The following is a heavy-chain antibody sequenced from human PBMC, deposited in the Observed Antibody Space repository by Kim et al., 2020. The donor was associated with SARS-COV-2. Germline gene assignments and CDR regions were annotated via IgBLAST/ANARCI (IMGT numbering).Heavy chain of an antibody. CDR2: IYYSGST. CDR1: GGSISSGCYY. Sequence: SETLSLTCTVSGGSISSGCYYWSWLRPHPGKGREWIGYIYYSGSTYYNPSLQSRVTISVDTSKNQFSLKLSTVTAADTAVYYCASVGGRLLWHDDAFEILGQGTMLTLSS. V-gene: IGHV4-31*03. J-gene: IGHJ3*02. D-gene: IGHD2-21*01. CDR3: ASVGGRLLWHDDAFEI.